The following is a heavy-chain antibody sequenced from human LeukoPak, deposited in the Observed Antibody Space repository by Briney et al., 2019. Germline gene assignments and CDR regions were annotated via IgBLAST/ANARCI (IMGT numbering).Heavy chain of an antibody. CDR1: GYTFTGYY. Sequence: GASVKVSCKASGYTFTGYYMHWVRQAPGQGLEWMGWINPNSGGTNYAQKFQGRVTMTRDTSISTAYMELSRLRSDDTAVYYCARDLAAAGISFRDYWGQGTLVTVSS. J-gene: IGHJ4*02. D-gene: IGHD6-13*01. CDR2: INPNSGGT. CDR3: ARDLAAAGISFRDY. V-gene: IGHV1-2*02.